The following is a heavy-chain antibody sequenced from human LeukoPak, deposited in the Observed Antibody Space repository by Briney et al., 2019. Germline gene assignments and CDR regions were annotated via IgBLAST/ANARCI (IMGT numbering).Heavy chain of an antibody. Sequence: SETLSLTCTVSGGSISSYYWSWIRQPPGKGLEWIGYIYHSGSTNYNPSLKSRVTISVDTSKNQFSLRLSSVAAADTAVYYCARLSHYGSGTYSDYWGQGTLVTVSS. J-gene: IGHJ4*02. V-gene: IGHV4-59*01. D-gene: IGHD3-10*01. CDR3: ARLSHYGSGTYSDY. CDR2: IYHSGST. CDR1: GGSISSYY.